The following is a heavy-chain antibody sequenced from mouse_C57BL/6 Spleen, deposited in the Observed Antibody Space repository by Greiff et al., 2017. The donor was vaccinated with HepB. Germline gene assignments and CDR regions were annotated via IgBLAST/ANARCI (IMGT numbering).Heavy chain of an antibody. V-gene: IGHV1-42*01. CDR1: GYSFTGYY. Sequence: EVQVVESGPELVKPGASVKISCKASGYSFTGYYMNWVKQSPEKSLEWIGGINPSTGGTTYNQKFKAKATLTVDKSSSTAYMQLKSLTSEDSAVYYCARRSWYFDAWGTGTTVPVPS. CDR3: ARRSWYFDA. J-gene: IGHJ1*03. CDR2: INPSTGGT.